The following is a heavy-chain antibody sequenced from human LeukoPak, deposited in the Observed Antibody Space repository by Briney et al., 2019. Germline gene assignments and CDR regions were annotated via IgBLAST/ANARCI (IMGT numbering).Heavy chain of an antibody. V-gene: IGHV3-7*01. CDR3: ARVGATWVDY. CDR2: IKQDGSEK. CDR1: GFTFSSYA. D-gene: IGHD1-26*01. J-gene: IGHJ4*02. Sequence: GGSLRLSCAASGFTFSSYAMSWVRQAPGKGLEWVANIKQDGSEKYYVDSVKGRFTISRDNAKNSLYLQMNSLRAEDTAVYYCARVGATWVDYWAQGTLVTVSS.